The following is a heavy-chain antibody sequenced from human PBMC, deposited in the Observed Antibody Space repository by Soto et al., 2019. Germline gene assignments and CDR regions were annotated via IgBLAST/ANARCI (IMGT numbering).Heavy chain of an antibody. J-gene: IGHJ4*02. CDR1: GFTFSGSA. CDR2: IRSKANSYAT. D-gene: IGHD3-3*01. CDR3: TRHEKYDFWSGYQFDY. Sequence: GGSLRLSCAASGFTFSGSAMHWVRQASGKGLEWVGRIRSKANSYATAYAASVKGRFTISRDDSKNTAYLQMNSLKTEDTAVYYCTRHEKYDFWSGYQFDYWGQGTLVIVSA. V-gene: IGHV3-73*01.